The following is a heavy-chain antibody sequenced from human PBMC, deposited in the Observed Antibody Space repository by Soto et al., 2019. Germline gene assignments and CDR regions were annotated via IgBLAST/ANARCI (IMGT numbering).Heavy chain of an antibody. D-gene: IGHD3-22*01. V-gene: IGHV1-69*02. Sequence: SVKVSCKASGGTFSSYTISWVRQAPGQGLEWMGRIIPILGIANYAQKFQGRVTITADKSTSTAYMELSSLRSEDTGVYYCARGGVDYYDSSGYYFSPYYFDYWGQGTLVTVSS. CDR3: ARGGVDYYDSSGYYFSPYYFDY. CDR2: IIPILGIA. J-gene: IGHJ4*02. CDR1: GGTFSSYT.